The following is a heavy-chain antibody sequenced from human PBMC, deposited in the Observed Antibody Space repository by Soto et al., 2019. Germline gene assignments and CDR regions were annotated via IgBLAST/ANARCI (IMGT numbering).Heavy chain of an antibody. CDR2: IKSKSDGETT. CDR3: TTQGGGDDIYFDY. J-gene: IGHJ4*02. D-gene: IGHD3-16*01. Sequence: EVQLVESGGGLVTPGGSLRLSCAASGFTFSNAWMTWVRQAPGKGLEWIGRIKSKSDGETTDYAAPVKGRFAISRDDSKKTVYLRMNSLKTEDTATYFCTTQGGGDDIYFDYWGQGTLVAVSS. V-gene: IGHV3-15*01. CDR1: GFTFSNAW.